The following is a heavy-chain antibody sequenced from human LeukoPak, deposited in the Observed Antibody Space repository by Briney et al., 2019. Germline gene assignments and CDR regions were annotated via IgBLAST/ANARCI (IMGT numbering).Heavy chain of an antibody. CDR2: IYHSGST. V-gene: IGHV4-38-2*02. J-gene: IGHJ4*02. CDR3: ARDLISRSSYYDSSGHSNDY. CDR1: GYSISSGYY. Sequence: SETLSLTCTVSGYSISSGYYWGWIRQPPGKGLEWIGSIYHSGSTYYNPSLKSRVTISVDTSKNQFSLKLSSVTAADTAVYYCARDLISRSSYYDSSGHSNDYWGQGTLVTVSS. D-gene: IGHD3-22*01.